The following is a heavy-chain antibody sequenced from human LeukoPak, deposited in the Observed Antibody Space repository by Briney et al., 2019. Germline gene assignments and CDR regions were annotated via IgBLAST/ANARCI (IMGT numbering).Heavy chain of an antibody. J-gene: IGHJ4*02. CDR3: ARAAAGTSFDY. V-gene: IGHV4-59*01. D-gene: IGHD6-13*01. CDR2: IYYSGST. Sequence: PSETLSLTCTVSGGSLSPYYWSWIRQSPGKGLEWIGYIYYSGSTNYNPSLKSRVTISVDTSKNQFSLKLSSVTAADTAVYYCARAAAGTSFDYWGQGTLVTVSS. CDR1: GGSLSPYY.